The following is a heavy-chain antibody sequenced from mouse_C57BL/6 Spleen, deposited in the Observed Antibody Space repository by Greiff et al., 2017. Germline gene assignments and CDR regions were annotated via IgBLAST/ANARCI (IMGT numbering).Heavy chain of an antibody. CDR3: ASHYYGSSMMDY. CDR1: GFNFKNTY. Sequence: VQLQQSVAELVRPGASVKLSCTASGFNFKNTYMHWVKQRPEQGLEWIGRIDPANGSTKYAPKFQGKATITADTSSNTAYLQLSSLTSEDTAIYYGASHYYGSSMMDYWGQGTSVTVSS. J-gene: IGHJ4*01. V-gene: IGHV14-3*01. CDR2: IDPANGST. D-gene: IGHD1-1*01.